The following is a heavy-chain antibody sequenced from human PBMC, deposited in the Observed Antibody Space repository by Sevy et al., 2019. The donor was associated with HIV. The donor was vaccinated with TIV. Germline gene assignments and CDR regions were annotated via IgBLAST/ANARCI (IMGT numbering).Heavy chain of an antibody. CDR1: GSSFESFA. J-gene: IGHJ6*02. CDR2: ISKRTSYI. D-gene: IGHD3-10*01. V-gene: IGHV3-21*04. Sequence: GGSLRLSCAASGSSFESFAMNWVRQAPGKGLEWVAYISKRTSYIYYADSVKGRFTISRDNAKNSLFLQMNSLGAEDTAIYYCTRGSGIDYYEKGMDLWGQGTTVTVSS. CDR3: TRGSGIDYYEKGMDL.